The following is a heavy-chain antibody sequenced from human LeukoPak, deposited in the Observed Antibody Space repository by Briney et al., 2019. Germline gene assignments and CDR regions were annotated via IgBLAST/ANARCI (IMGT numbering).Heavy chain of an antibody. CDR1: GYTFTGYH. Sequence: ASAKVSCKASGYTFTGYHMHWVRRAPGQGLEWMGRINPNSGDTNYAQKFQGRVTMTRDTSISTAYMELSRLRSDDTAVCYCARDYCSSTSCLFDYWGQGALVTVSS. J-gene: IGHJ4*02. D-gene: IGHD2-2*01. V-gene: IGHV1-2*06. CDR2: INPNSGDT. CDR3: ARDYCSSTSCLFDY.